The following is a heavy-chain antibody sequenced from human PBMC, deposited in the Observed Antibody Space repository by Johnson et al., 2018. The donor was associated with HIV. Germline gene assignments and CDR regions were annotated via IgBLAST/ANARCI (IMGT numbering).Heavy chain of an antibody. V-gene: IGHV3-23*04. J-gene: IGHJ3*02. CDR2: ISGSGGST. CDR1: GFTFSSYA. Sequence: VQLVESGGGVVQPGRSLRLSCAASGFTFSSYAMSWVRQAPGKGLEWVSAISGSGGSTYYADSVKGRFTISRDNSKNTLYLQMNSLRADDTAVYYCARDLGTTDAFDIWGQGTMVTVSS. D-gene: IGHD7-27*01. CDR3: ARDLGTTDAFDI.